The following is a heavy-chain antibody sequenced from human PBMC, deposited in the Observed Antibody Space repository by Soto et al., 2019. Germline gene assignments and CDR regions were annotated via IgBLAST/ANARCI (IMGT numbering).Heavy chain of an antibody. Sequence: SETLSLTCTVSGASISGFYWSWIRKSAGKRLEWIGRIYATGTTDYNPSLKSRVMMSVDTSKQQFSLKLRSVTAADKAVYYCVRGGTRTSRDWFDPWGQAISVTVSS. J-gene: IGHJ5*02. V-gene: IGHV4-4*07. CDR2: IYATGTT. CDR3: VRGGTRTSRDWFDP. CDR1: GASISGFY. D-gene: IGHD1-1*01.